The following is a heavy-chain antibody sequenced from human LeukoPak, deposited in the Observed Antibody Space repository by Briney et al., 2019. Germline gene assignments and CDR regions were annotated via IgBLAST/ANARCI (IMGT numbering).Heavy chain of an antibody. D-gene: IGHD3-22*01. CDR2: INHSGST. CDR3: ARDRSGYYYVAPFDY. CDR1: GGSFSGYY. V-gene: IGHV4-34*01. Sequence: TTSETLSLACTVSGGSFSGYYWSWIRQPPGKGLEWIGEINHSGSTNYNPSLKSRVTISVDTSKNQFSLKLSSVTAADTAVYYCARDRSGYYYVAPFDYWGQGTLVTVSS. J-gene: IGHJ4*02.